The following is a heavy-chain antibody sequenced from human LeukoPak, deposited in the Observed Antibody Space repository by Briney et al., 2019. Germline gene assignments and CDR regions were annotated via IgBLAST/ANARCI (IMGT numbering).Heavy chain of an antibody. CDR2: ISWDGGST. J-gene: IGHJ4*02. Sequence: GGSLRLSCAASGFTFDDYTMHWVRQAPGKGLEWVSLISWDGGSTYYADSVKGRFTISRDNSKNSLYLQMNSLRTEDTAFYYCAINGGGDSGYGNFDYWGQGTLVTVSS. V-gene: IGHV3-43*01. CDR1: GFTFDDYT. D-gene: IGHD5-12*01. CDR3: AINGGGDSGYGNFDY.